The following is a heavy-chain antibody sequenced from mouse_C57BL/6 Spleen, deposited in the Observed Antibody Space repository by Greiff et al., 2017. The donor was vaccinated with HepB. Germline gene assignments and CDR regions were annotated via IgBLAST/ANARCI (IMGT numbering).Heavy chain of an antibody. D-gene: IGHD1-1*01. CDR3: VITTVVATDYAMDY. V-gene: IGHV14-2*01. CDR2: IDPEDGET. CDR1: GFNIKDYY. Sequence: VQLKQSGAELVKPGASVKLSCTASGFNIKDYYMHWVKQRTEQGLEWIGRIDPEDGETKYAPKFQGKATITADTSSNTAYLPLSSLTSEDTAVYYCVITTVVATDYAMDYWGQGTSVTVSS. J-gene: IGHJ4*01.